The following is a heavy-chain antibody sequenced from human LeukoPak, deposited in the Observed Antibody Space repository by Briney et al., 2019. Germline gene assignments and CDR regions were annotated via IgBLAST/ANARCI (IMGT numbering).Heavy chain of an antibody. D-gene: IGHD3-22*01. CDR1: GGSISSYY. CDR2: IYYSGST. Sequence: SETLSLTCTVSGGSISSYYWSWIRQPPGKGLEWIGYIYYSGSTNYNPSLKSRVTISVDTSKNQFSLKLSSVTAADTAVYYCARMTYYYDSSGYYYSPGYFDYWGQGTLVTVSS. J-gene: IGHJ4*02. V-gene: IGHV4-59*01. CDR3: ARMTYYYDSSGYYYSPGYFDY.